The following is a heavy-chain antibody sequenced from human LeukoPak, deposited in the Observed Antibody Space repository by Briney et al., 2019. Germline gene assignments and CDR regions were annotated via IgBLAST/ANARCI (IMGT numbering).Heavy chain of an antibody. Sequence: PSETLSLTCTVSGGSISSYYWSWIRQPPGKGLEWIGYIYYNGSTNYNPSLKSRVTISVDTSKNQFSLKLSSVTAADTAVYYCARGELTNFDYWGQGTLVTVSS. CDR2: IYYNGST. CDR1: GGSISSYY. V-gene: IGHV4-59*01. J-gene: IGHJ4*02. CDR3: ARGELTNFDY. D-gene: IGHD1-7*01.